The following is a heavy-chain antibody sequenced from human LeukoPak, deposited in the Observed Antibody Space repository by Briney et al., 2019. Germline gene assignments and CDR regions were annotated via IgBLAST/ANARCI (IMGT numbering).Heavy chain of an antibody. J-gene: IGHJ4*02. CDR1: GFTFSSYS. CDR3: ARVGSSPYFDY. D-gene: IGHD2-15*01. Sequence: GGSLRLSCAASGFTFSSYSMNWVRQAPGKGLEWVSYISSSSSTIYYADSVKGRFTISRDNAKNTLYLQMNSLRAEDTAVYYCARVGSSPYFDYWGQGTLVTVSS. V-gene: IGHV3-48*04. CDR2: ISSSSSTI.